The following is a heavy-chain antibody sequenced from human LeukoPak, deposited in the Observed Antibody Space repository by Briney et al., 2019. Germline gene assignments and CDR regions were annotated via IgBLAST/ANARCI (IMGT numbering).Heavy chain of an antibody. CDR2: ISFDGSQK. CDR3: ARSDRGDYNFDY. V-gene: IGHV3-30*04. CDR1: GFSVGGYA. Sequence: PGGSLRLSCEVSGFSVGGYALTWVRQAPGKGLEWVAVISFDGSQKYYADSVKGRFTISRDTFKNTLYLQMDSLSGEDTGFYYCARSDRGDYNFDYWGQGTLVTVSS. J-gene: IGHJ4*02. D-gene: IGHD4-17*01.